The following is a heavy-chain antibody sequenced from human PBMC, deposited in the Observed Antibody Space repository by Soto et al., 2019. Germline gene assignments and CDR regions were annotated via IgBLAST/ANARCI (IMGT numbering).Heavy chain of an antibody. J-gene: IGHJ6*02. CDR1: GGSISSCY. CDR2: IYTSGSA. CDR3: ARSVNDYVWGRAPGMDV. Sequence: TSETLSLTCTVSGGSISSCYWSWIRQPAGKGLEWIGRIYTSGSANYNPSLKSRVTMSVDTSKNQFSLKLSSVTAADTAVYYCARSVNDYVWGRAPGMDVWGQGTTVTVSS. D-gene: IGHD3-16*01. V-gene: IGHV4-4*07.